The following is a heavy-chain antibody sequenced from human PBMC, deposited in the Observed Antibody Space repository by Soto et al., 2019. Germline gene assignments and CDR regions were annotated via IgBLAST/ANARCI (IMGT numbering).Heavy chain of an antibody. CDR2: IYYSGST. V-gene: IGHV4-61*01. D-gene: IGHD6-13*01. J-gene: IGHJ5*02. CDR1: GGSVSSGSYY. Sequence: SETLSLTCTVSGGSVSSGSYYWSWIRQPPGKGLEWIGYIYYSGSTNYNPSLKSRVTISVDTSKNQFSLKLSSVTAADTAVYYCARDQGDGEQQLVSYNWFDPWGQGTLVTVSS. CDR3: ARDQGDGEQQLVSYNWFDP.